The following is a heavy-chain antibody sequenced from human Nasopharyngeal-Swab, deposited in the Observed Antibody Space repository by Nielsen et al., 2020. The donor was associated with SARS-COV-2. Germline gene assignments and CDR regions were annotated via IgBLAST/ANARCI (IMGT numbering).Heavy chain of an antibody. D-gene: IGHD5-12*01. V-gene: IGHV3-33*01. Sequence: IRQPPGKGLEWVAVIWYDGSNKYYADSVKGRFTISRDNSKNTLYLQMNSLRAEDTAVYYCASARSGYDSDFDYWGQGTLVTISS. J-gene: IGHJ4*02. CDR3: ASARSGYDSDFDY. CDR2: IWYDGSNK.